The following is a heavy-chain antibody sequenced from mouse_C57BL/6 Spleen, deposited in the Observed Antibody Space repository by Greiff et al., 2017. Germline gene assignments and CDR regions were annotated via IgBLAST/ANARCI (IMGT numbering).Heavy chain of an antibody. J-gene: IGHJ2*01. CDR1: GYTFTSYW. Sequence: QLQQPGTELVKPGASVKLSCKASGYTFTSYWMHWVKQRPGQGLEWIGNINPSNGGTNYNEKFKSKATLTVDKSSSTAYMQLSSLTSEDAAVYYCARDDTTVGAPGYFDYWGQGTTLTVSS. CDR2: INPSNGGT. V-gene: IGHV1-53*01. CDR3: ARDDTTVGAPGYFDY. D-gene: IGHD1-1*01.